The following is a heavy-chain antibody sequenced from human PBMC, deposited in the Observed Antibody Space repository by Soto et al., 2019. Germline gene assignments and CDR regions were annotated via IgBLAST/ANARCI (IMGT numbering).Heavy chain of an antibody. CDR1: GLTISSNA. CDR2: ISDRGDTT. V-gene: IGHV3-23*01. J-gene: IGHJ4*02. CDR3: AKDKPGTTSFDY. D-gene: IGHD1-1*01. Sequence: GSLRLSCAASGLTISSNAMYWVRQAPGKGLEWVSAISDRGDTTHYADSVKGRFTISRDTSKNTLYLHLNTLRADDTAVYYCAKDKPGTTSFDYWGQGTLVTVSS.